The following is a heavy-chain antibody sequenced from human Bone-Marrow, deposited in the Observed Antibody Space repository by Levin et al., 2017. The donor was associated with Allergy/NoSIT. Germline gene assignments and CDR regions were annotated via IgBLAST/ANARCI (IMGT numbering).Heavy chain of an antibody. CDR1: GYTFTVYY. CDR3: ARIGSNHIFDS. Sequence: GESLKISCKTSGYTFTVYYMHWVRQAPGQGLEWMGRINPSTGVTDYVQKFQGRVTMTRDTSISTAYMELSSLRSDDTAVYYCARIGSNHIFDSWGQGTLVTVSS. V-gene: IGHV1-2*06. J-gene: IGHJ4*02. CDR2: INPSTGVT. D-gene: IGHD1-14*01.